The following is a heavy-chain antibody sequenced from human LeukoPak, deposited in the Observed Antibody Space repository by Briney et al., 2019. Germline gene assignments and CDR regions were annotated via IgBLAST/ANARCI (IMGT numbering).Heavy chain of an antibody. CDR2: ISYDGSNK. D-gene: IGHD3-22*01. CDR1: GFTFSSYA. V-gene: IGHV3-30*04. Sequence: GGSLRLSSAASGFTFSSYAMHWVRQAPGKGLEWVAVISYDGSNKYYADSVKGRFTISRDNSKNTLYLQMNSLRAEDTAVYYCARPGYYYDSSGSDFDYWGQGTLVTVSS. J-gene: IGHJ4*02. CDR3: ARPGYYYDSSGSDFDY.